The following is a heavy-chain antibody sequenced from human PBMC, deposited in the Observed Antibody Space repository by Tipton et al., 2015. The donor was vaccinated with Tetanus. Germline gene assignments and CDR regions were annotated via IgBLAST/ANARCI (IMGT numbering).Heavy chain of an antibody. CDR1: GYTFTSYG. CDR2: ISAYNGNT. J-gene: IGHJ6*02. D-gene: IGHD3-3*01. CDR3: CLVTIFGVPTPMDV. Sequence: QLVQSGAEVKKPGASVKVSCKASGYTFTSYGISWVRQAPGQGLEWMGWISAYNGNTNYAQKLQGRVPMTTDTSTSTAYMELRSLRSDDTAVYYCCLVTIFGVPTPMDVWGQGTTVTVSS. V-gene: IGHV1-18*01.